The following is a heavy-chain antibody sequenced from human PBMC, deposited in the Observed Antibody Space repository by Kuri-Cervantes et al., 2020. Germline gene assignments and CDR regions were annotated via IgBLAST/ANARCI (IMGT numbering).Heavy chain of an antibody. Sequence: SGPTLVKPTQTLTLTCTFSGFSLSTSGVGVGWIRQPPGKALEWLVLIYWDDDKRYSPSLKSRLTITKDTSKNRVVLAMTNMDPVDTATYYCAHKGVVTAFDIWGLGTMVTVSS. D-gene: IGHD3-3*01. V-gene: IGHV2-5*02. CDR3: AHKGVVTAFDI. CDR1: GFSLSTSGVG. CDR2: IYWDDDK. J-gene: IGHJ3*02.